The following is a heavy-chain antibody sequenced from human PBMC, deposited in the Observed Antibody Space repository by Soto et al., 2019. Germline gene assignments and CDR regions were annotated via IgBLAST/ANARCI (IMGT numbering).Heavy chain of an antibody. CDR3: ARDDYDFSSGYYGS. Sequence: GGSLRLSCAASGFTFSDYYMSWIRQAPGKGLEWVSYISSSGSTIYYADSVKGRFTISRDNAKNSLYLQMNSLRAEDTAVYYCARDDYDFSSGYYGSWGQGTLVTVSS. D-gene: IGHD3-3*01. J-gene: IGHJ4*02. CDR1: GFTFSDYY. V-gene: IGHV3-11*04. CDR2: ISSSGSTI.